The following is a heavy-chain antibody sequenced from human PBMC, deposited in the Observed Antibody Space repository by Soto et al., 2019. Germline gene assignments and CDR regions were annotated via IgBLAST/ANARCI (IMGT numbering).Heavy chain of an antibody. CDR1: GLTFPSDD. V-gene: IGHV1-8*01. CDR3: AADRRDYYDSSGYRESP. Sequence: GASVKVSCKTSGLTFPSDDIIWVRQTSGQGLEWMGWMNPSGTNTGYTQKFRGRATFSWNTPTATAYMELTSLTSEDTAVYYCAADRRDYYDSSGYRESPWGQGTLVTVSS. J-gene: IGHJ5*02. CDR2: MNPSGTNT. D-gene: IGHD3-22*01.